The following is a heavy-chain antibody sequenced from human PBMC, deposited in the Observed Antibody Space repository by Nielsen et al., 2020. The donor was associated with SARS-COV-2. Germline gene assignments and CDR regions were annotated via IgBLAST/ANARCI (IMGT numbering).Heavy chain of an antibody. V-gene: IGHV3-23*01. CDR1: GFTFSSYA. CDR3: ARTVGTVITYYFDY. Sequence: GGSLRLSCAASGFTFSSYAMSWVRQAPGKGLEWVSAISGSGGSTYYADSVKGRFTISRDNAKNSLYLQMNSLRAEDTAVYYCARTVGTVITYYFDYWGQGTLVTVSS. D-gene: IGHD4-17*01. CDR2: ISGSGGST. J-gene: IGHJ4*02.